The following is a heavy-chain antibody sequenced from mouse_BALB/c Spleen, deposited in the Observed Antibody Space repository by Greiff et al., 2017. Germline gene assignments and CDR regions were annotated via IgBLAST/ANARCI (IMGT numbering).Heavy chain of an antibody. V-gene: IGHV5-12-2*01. CDR1: GFTFSSYT. J-gene: IGHJ1*01. D-gene: IGHD2-4*01. Sequence: DVMLVESGGGLVQPGGSLKLSCAASGFTFSSYTMSWVRQTPEKRLEWVAYISNGGGSTYYPDTVKGRFTISRDNAKNTLYLQMSSLKSEDTAMYYCARQEYDYQYWYFDVWGAGTTVTVSS. CDR2: ISNGGGST. CDR3: ARQEYDYQYWYFDV.